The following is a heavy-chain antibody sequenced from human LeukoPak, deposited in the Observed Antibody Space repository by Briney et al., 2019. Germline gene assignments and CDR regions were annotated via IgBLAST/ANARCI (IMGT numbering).Heavy chain of an antibody. V-gene: IGHV3-49*03. Sequence: PGGALRLSCTASGFTFGDYAMSWFRQAPGEGVGRGGFIRSKAYGGTTEYAASVKGRFTISSDDSKSIAYLQMNSLKTEDTAVYYCTSLSPEYCSSTSCWGYYFDYWGQGTLVTVSS. CDR1: GFTFGDYA. CDR2: IRSKAYGGTT. J-gene: IGHJ4*02. CDR3: TSLSPEYCSSTSCWGYYFDY. D-gene: IGHD2-2*01.